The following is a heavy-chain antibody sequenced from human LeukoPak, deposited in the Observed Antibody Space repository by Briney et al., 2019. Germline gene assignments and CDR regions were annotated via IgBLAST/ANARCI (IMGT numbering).Heavy chain of an antibody. CDR2: ISDSGRT. CDR3: VRQFGSGLWYFDL. D-gene: IGHD3-10*01. CDR1: GGSISSGSSDYY. Sequence: SETLSLTCTVSGGSISSGSSDYYWGWIRQPPGKGLDWIGSISDSGRTYYNPSLKSRVTVSVDTSKNQFSLNLSSMTAADTAVYYCVRQFGSGLWYFDLWGRGTLVTVSS. V-gene: IGHV4-39*01. J-gene: IGHJ2*01.